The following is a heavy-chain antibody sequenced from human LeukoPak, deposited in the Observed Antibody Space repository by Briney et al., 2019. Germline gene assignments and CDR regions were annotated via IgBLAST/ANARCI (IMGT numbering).Heavy chain of an antibody. V-gene: IGHV3-23*01. CDR1: GFTFSTYA. J-gene: IGHJ3*02. D-gene: IGHD1-26*01. CDR2: ISGSGGST. Sequence: GGSLRLSCAASGFTFSTYAMSWVRQAPGKGLEWVSGISGSGGSTYYADSVKGRFTISRDNSKNTLYLQMNSLRAEDTAVYYCARASIVGATNAFDIWGQGTMVTVSS. CDR3: ARASIVGATNAFDI.